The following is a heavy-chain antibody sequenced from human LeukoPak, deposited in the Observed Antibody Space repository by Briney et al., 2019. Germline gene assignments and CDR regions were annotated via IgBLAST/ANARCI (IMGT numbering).Heavy chain of an antibody. V-gene: IGHV3-48*03. D-gene: IGHD3-10*01. Sequence: GGSLRLSCAASGFTFSSYEMNWVRQAPGKGLEWLSKTSSSGTTIHYADSVKGRFTISRDNAKNSLYLQMNNLRAEDTAVYYCASGPTYYDYWGQGTLVTVSS. CDR2: TSSSGTTI. CDR1: GFTFSSYE. CDR3: ASGPTYYDY. J-gene: IGHJ4*02.